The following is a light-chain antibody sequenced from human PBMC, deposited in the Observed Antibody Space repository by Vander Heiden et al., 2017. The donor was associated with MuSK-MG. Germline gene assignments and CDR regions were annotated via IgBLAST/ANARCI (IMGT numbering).Light chain of an antibody. CDR3: CSYADTRTV. V-gene: IGLV2-23*02. Sequence: SALTQPASVSGSPGPSIMISCTGTSSDVGGYNLVSWFQHPPGNDHKLMIDDVTKRTAGVSNRFSGSKSGNTAALTISGLQTEDEADYFCCSYADTRTVFGGGTKVTVL. CDR1: SSDVGGYNL. CDR2: DVT. J-gene: IGLJ2*01.